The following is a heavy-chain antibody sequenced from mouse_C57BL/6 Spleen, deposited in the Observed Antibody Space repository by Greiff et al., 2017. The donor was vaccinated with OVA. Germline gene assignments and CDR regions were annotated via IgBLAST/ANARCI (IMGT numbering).Heavy chain of an antibody. CDR3: ARASLLRYYFDY. J-gene: IGHJ2*01. D-gene: IGHD1-2*01. CDR1: GFTFSDYG. CDR2: ISSGSSTI. V-gene: IGHV5-17*01. Sequence: EVHLVESGGGLVKPGGSLKLSCAASGFTFSDYGMHWVRQAPEKGLEWVAYISSGSSTIYYADTVKGRFTISRDNAKNTLFLQMTSLRSEDTAMYYCARASLLRYYFDYWGQGTTLTVSS.